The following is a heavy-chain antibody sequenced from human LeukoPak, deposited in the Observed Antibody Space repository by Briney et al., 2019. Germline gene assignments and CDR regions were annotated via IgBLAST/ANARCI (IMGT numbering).Heavy chain of an antibody. CDR1: GLTFRSYW. CDR2: INHNGNVN. Sequence: GGSLRLSCAASGLTFRSYWMNWARQAPGKGLGWVASINHNGNVNYYVDSVKGRFTISRDNAKNSLYLQMSNLRAEDTVVYFCARGGGLDVWGQGATVTVSS. D-gene: IGHD3-16*01. J-gene: IGHJ6*02. CDR3: ARGGGLDV. V-gene: IGHV3-7*03.